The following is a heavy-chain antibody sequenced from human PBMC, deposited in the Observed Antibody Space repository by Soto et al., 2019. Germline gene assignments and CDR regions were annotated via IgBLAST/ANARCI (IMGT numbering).Heavy chain of an antibody. V-gene: IGHV3-23*01. J-gene: IGHJ4*01. CDR3: ANDRTTGARKLAY. Sequence: EVQPLESGGGLVLPGGSLRLSCAASGFTFSTYAMNWVRQAPGKGLEWVSCISDSGDYTNYADSVKGRFTISRDNSKNTLSLQMNSLRAEDTAVYYCANDRTTGARKLAYWGQGTLVTVSS. CDR1: GFTFSTYA. CDR2: ISDSGDYT. D-gene: IGHD2-2*01.